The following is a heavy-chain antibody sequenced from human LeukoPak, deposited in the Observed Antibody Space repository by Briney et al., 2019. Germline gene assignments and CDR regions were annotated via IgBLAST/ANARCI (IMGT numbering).Heavy chain of an antibody. CDR2: IYYSGST. J-gene: IGHJ6*02. D-gene: IGHD3-22*01. Sequence: SETLSLTCTVSGGSISSYYWGWIRQPPGKGLEWIGYIYYSGSTNYNPSLKSRVTISVDTSKNQFSLKLSSVTAADTAVYYCARGDYDSSGYYPYYYYYGMDVWGQGTTVTVSS. CDR3: ARGDYDSSGYYPYYYYYGMDV. V-gene: IGHV4-59*01. CDR1: GGSISSYY.